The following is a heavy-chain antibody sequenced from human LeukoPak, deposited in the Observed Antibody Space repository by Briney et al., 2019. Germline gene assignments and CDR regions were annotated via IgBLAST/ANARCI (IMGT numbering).Heavy chain of an antibody. D-gene: IGHD2-8*01. Sequence: GGSLRLSCAASGFTFSHYLMHWVRQAPGKGLVWVSRINSDESNTNSYTDSAKGRYNISRHNHKNTLYPQMNSLSAEDTAVYFCGRCGNGIDTWGQGTTVIVSS. CDR3: GRCGNGIDT. J-gene: IGHJ3*02. CDR1: GFTFSHYL. CDR2: INSDESNT. V-gene: IGHV3-74*01.